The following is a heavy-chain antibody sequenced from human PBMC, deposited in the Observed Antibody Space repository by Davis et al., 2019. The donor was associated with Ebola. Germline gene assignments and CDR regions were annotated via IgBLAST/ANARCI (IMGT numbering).Heavy chain of an antibody. V-gene: IGHV3-48*04. Sequence: GESLKISCAASGFTVSSNYMSWVRQAPGKGLEWVSYISSSSSTIYYADSVKGRFTISRDNAKNTLYLQMNSLRAEDTAVYYCMSLTGGSWGQGTLVTVSS. CDR3: MSLTGGS. CDR1: GFTVSSNY. J-gene: IGHJ5*02. D-gene: IGHD3-16*01. CDR2: ISSSSSTI.